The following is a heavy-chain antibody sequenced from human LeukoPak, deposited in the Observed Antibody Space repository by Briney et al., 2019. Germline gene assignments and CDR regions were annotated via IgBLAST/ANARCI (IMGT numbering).Heavy chain of an antibody. CDR2: IIPIFGTA. CDR3: ARTQHSGYDPVYFDY. V-gene: IGHV1-69*05. D-gene: IGHD5-12*01. J-gene: IGHJ4*02. Sequence: SVKVSCKASGGTFSSYAISWVRQAPGQGLEWMGGIIPIFGTANYAQKFQGRVTITTDESTSTAYMELSSLRSEDTAVYYCARTQHSGYDPVYFDYWGQGTLVTVSS. CDR1: GGTFSSYA.